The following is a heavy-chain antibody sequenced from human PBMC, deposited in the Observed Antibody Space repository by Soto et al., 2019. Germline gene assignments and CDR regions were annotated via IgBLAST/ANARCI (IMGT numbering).Heavy chain of an antibody. V-gene: IGHV4-59*01. CDR3: ARDLGGEYCGGDCYWENAFDI. Sequence: KPSETLSLTCTVSCGSISSYYWSWIRQPPGKGLEWIGYIYYSGSTNYNPSLKSRVTISVDTSKNQFSLKLSSVTAADTAVYYCARDLGGEYCGGDCYWENAFDIWGQGTMVTVSS. CDR2: IYYSGST. D-gene: IGHD2-21*02. J-gene: IGHJ3*02. CDR1: CGSISSYY.